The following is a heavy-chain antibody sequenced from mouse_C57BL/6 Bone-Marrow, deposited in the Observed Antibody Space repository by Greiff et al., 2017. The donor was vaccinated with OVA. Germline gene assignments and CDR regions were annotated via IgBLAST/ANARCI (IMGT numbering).Heavy chain of an antibody. Sequence: VKLQQPGAELVRPGSSVKLSCKASGYTFTSYWMHWVKQRPIQGLEWIGNIDPSDSETHYNQKFKDKATLTVDKSSSTAYMQLSSLTSEDSAVYYCARRGGDAMDYWGQGTSVTVSS. CDR1: GYTFTSYW. J-gene: IGHJ4*01. V-gene: IGHV1-52*01. CDR3: ARRGGDAMDY. CDR2: IDPSDSET.